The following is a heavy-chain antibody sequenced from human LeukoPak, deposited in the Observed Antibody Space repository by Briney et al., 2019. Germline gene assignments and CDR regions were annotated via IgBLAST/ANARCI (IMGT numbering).Heavy chain of an antibody. V-gene: IGHV3-30-3*01. CDR1: GFTFSSYA. CDR3: ARSNYYDSSGYLYGNYFDY. CDR2: ISYDGSNK. J-gene: IGHJ4*02. D-gene: IGHD3-22*01. Sequence: GGSLRLSCAASGFTFSSYAMHWVRQAPGKGLEWVAVISYDGSNKYYADSVKGRFTISRDNSKNTLYLQMNSLRAEDTAVYYCARSNYYDSSGYLYGNYFDYWGQGTLVTVSS.